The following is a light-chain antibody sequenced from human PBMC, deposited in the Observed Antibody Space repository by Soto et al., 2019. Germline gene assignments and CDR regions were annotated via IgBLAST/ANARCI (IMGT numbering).Light chain of an antibody. CDR2: EVS. CDR1: QSLVHSDGNTY. Sequence: DIVLTQTPLSSPVTLGQLASISCRSGQSLVHSDGNTYLNWLQQRPGQPPRLLIYEVSNRFSGVPDRFSGSGAGTDFTLEISRVEAEDVGVYYCMQTTQFPLTFGGGTKVEIK. V-gene: IGKV2-24*01. J-gene: IGKJ4*01. CDR3: MQTTQFPLT.